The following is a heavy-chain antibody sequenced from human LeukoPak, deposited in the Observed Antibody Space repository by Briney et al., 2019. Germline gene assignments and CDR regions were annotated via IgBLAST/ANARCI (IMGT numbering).Heavy chain of an antibody. J-gene: IGHJ4*02. CDR1: GFTLSSYW. D-gene: IGHD4-17*01. Sequence: GGSLRLSCAASGFTLSSYWMSWVRQAPGKGLKWVANIKQDGSEKYYVYSVKGRFTISRDNAKNSLYLQMNSLRAEDTAVYYCARDVRLPLRFDVYWGEGTLVTVSS. CDR2: IKQDGSEK. V-gene: IGHV3-7*04. CDR3: ARDVRLPLRFDVY.